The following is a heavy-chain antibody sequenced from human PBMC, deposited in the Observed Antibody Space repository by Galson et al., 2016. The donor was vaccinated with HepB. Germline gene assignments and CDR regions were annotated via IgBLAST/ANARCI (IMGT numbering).Heavy chain of an antibody. D-gene: IGHD2-15*01. CDR3: AGGVAQGY. V-gene: IGHV3-7*04. CDR2: INLDGGEK. Sequence: SLRLSCAASGFTLSNHWMTWVRQAPGKGLEWVANINLDGGEKHYVDSVMGRFTISRDNAKNSLYLQMNSLRGDDTAVYYCAGGVAQGYWGQGTLVTVSS. CDR1: GFTLSNHW. J-gene: IGHJ4*02.